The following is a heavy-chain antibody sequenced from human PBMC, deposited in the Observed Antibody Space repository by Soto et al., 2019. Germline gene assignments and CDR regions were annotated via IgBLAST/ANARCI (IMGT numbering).Heavy chain of an antibody. J-gene: IGHJ6*02. D-gene: IGHD3-10*01. CDR2: IVVGSGHT. Sequence: GASVKVSCKASGFSFAYSAVQWVRQTRGQRLEWIGWIVVGSGHTNYTQKFQERVSVTRDMSTSTAYMELSSLRSDDTAVYFCAADTPSGDMDVWGQGTTVTVSS. CDR3: AADTPSGDMDV. CDR1: GFSFAYSA. V-gene: IGHV1-58*01.